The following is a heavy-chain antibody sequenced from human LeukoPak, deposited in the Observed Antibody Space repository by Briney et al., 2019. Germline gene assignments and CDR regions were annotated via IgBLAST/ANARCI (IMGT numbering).Heavy chain of an antibody. Sequence: HPGGSLTLACAASGFIVSSNYMSWVRQAPGKGLEWVSVILSGGLTYYDDSVEGRFTNSRDNSKNTVHLQMNSLRAEDTAMYYCARGGTGTQDFDFCGQGTLVTVSS. CDR3: ARGGTGTQDFDF. CDR1: GFIVSSNY. V-gene: IGHV3-53*01. D-gene: IGHD1-1*01. CDR2: ILSGGLT. J-gene: IGHJ5*01.